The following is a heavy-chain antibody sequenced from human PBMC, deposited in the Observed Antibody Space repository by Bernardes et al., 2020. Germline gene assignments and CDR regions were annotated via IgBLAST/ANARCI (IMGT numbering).Heavy chain of an antibody. Sequence: ASVKVSCKASGYTFTGYYMHWVRQAPGQGLEWMGWINPNSGGTNYAQKFQGRVTMTRDTSISTAYMELSRLRSDDTAVYYCARETPGDGAFDIWGQGTMVTVSS. J-gene: IGHJ3*02. V-gene: IGHV1-2*02. CDR3: ARETPGDGAFDI. CDR1: GYTFTGYY. CDR2: INPNSGGT. D-gene: IGHD3-10*01.